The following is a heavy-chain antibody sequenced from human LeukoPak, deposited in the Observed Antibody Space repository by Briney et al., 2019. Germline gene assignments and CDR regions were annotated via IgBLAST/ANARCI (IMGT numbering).Heavy chain of an antibody. V-gene: IGHV4-4*07. D-gene: IGHD1-1*01. CDR3: ARGIQGVGNY. CDR1: GDSITSYY. CDR2: MYTSGET. J-gene: IGHJ4*02. Sequence: PSETLSLTCTVSGDSITSYYWSWIRQPAGKGLEWIGRMYTSGETNCNPFLKSRVTMSLDTSKKQFSLRLSSVTAADTAIYYCARGIQGVGNYWGQGTLVTVSS.